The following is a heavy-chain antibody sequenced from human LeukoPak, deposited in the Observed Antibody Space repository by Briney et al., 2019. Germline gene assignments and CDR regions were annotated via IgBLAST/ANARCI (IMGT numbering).Heavy chain of an antibody. CDR3: AKDGRGVVTNWFDP. CDR2: ISSSGGIT. Sequence: PGGSLRLSCAASGFTSSSYALSWVRQAQGNWLEWVSAISSSGGITYYADTVKGRFTISRDNSKNTLYLQMNSLRAEDTAVYYCAKDGRGVVTNWFDPWGQGTLVTVSS. V-gene: IGHV3-23*01. CDR1: GFTSSSYA. J-gene: IGHJ5*02. D-gene: IGHD3-3*01.